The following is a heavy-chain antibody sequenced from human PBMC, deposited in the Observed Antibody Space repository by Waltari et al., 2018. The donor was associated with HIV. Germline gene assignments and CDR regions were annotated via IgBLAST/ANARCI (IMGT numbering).Heavy chain of an antibody. V-gene: IGHV4-39*01. Sequence: QRQLQESGPGLVKPSETLSLTCTVSGGSISSSSYYWGWILQTPGKGLEWIGSIYYSGTTYYTPSFTSRSTIAVDTSKTQFYPKLSSLTAADTTVYYLARHRYRGYPPAGMDGWGQGTTVTVSS. D-gene: IGHD5-12*01. CDR2: IYYSGTT. CDR1: GGSISSSSYY. CDR3: ARHRYRGYPPAGMDG. J-gene: IGHJ6*02.